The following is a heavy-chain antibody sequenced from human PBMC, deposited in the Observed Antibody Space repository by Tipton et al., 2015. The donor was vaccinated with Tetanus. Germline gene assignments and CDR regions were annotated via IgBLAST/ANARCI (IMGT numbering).Heavy chain of an antibody. J-gene: IGHJ4*02. CDR2: INHSGST. D-gene: IGHD3-22*01. Sequence: LRLSCAVYGGSFSGYYWSWIRQPPGKGLEWIGEINHSGSTNYNPSLKSRVTISVDTSKNQFSLKLSSVTAADTAVYYCARAVITTLPGYGGDYWGQGTLVTVSS. CDR1: GGSFSGYY. V-gene: IGHV4-34*01. CDR3: ARAVITTLPGYGGDY.